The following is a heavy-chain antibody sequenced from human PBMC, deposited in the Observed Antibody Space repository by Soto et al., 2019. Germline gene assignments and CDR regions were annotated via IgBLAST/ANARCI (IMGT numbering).Heavy chain of an antibody. CDR2: ISSSSSTI. D-gene: IGHD3-22*01. J-gene: IGHJ5*02. Sequence: GGSLRLCCAASGFTFSSYSMNWVRQAPGKGLEWVSYISSSSSTIYYADSVKGRFTISRDNAKNSLYLQMNSLRAEDTAVYYCARDLYYYDSSHWFDPWGQGTLVTVSS. V-gene: IGHV3-48*01. CDR1: GFTFSSYS. CDR3: ARDLYYYDSSHWFDP.